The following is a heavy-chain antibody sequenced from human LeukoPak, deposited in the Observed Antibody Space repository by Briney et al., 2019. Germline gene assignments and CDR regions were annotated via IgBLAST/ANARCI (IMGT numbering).Heavy chain of an antibody. D-gene: IGHD3-9*01. J-gene: IGHJ4*02. V-gene: IGHV3-66*01. CDR1: KFSVGIHY. CDR3: ARVEDYDILTGFDY. Sequence: PGGPLRLSCAPSKFSVGIHYITWVPQAPGKALEGVSHIYSCGSTYFGASVKGRFTISRDNSKNTLYLQMNSLRAEDTAVYYCARVEDYDILTGFDYWGQGTLVTVSS. CDR2: IYSCGST.